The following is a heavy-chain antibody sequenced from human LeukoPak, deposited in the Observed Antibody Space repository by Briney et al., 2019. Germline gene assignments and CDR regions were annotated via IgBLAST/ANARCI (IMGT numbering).Heavy chain of an antibody. CDR3: HADCSGGSCYSVDY. V-gene: IGHV1-69*13. J-gene: IGHJ4*02. Sequence: GASVKVSCKASGGTFSSYAISWVRQAPGQGLEWMGGIIPIFGTANYAQKFQGRVTITADESTSTAYTELSSLRSEDTAVYYCHADCSGGSCYSVDYWGQGTLVTVSS. CDR1: GGTFSSYA. CDR2: IIPIFGTA. D-gene: IGHD2-15*01.